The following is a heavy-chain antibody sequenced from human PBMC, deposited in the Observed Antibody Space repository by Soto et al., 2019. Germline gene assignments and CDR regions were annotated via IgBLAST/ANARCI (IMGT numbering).Heavy chain of an antibody. Sequence: PGGSLRLSCAASGFPFSIYAMSWVRHAPDKGLEWVSAIGFSGDSTYYADSVKGRFTISRDNSKNTLYLQMNSLRAEDTAVYYCARRFSSSSFYFDYWGQGTLVTVSS. CDR2: IGFSGDST. CDR3: ARRFSSSSFYFDY. D-gene: IGHD6-6*01. V-gene: IGHV3-23*01. CDR1: GFPFSIYA. J-gene: IGHJ4*02.